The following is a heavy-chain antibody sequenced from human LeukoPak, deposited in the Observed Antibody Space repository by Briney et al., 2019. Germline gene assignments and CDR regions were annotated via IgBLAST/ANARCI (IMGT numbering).Heavy chain of an antibody. V-gene: IGHV1-2*02. J-gene: IGHJ4*02. Sequence: ASVKVSCKASGYTFTGYYMHWVRQAPGQGLEWMGWINPKSGGTNYAQKFQGRVTMTGDTSISTAYMELSRLRSDDTAVYFCARGRFSGSSTLPEYWGQGTLVTVSS. CDR3: ARGRFSGSSTLPEY. CDR1: GYTFTGYY. D-gene: IGHD1-26*01. CDR2: INPKSGGT.